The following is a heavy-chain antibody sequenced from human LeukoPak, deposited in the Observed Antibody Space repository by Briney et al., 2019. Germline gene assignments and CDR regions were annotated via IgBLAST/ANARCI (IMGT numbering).Heavy chain of an antibody. J-gene: IGHJ5*02. V-gene: IGHV4-4*02. CDR3: ARAKGYSYGLRFDP. CDR2: IYHSGST. D-gene: IGHD5-18*01. Sequence: PSGTLSLTCAVSGGSISSSNWWSWVRQPPGKGLEWIGEIYHSGSTNYNPSLKSRVTISVDTSKNQFSLKLSSVTAADTAVYYCARAKGYSYGLRFDPWGQGTLVTVSS. CDR1: GGSISSSNW.